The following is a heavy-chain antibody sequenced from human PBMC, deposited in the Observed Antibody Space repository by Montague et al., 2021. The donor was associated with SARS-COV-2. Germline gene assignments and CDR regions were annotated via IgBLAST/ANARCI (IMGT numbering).Heavy chain of an antibody. Sequence: TLSLTCTVSGGSISSGGYYWSWIRQHPGQGLEWIGYIYYSGSTYYNPSLKSRVTISVDTSKNQFSLKLSSVTAADTAVYYCARDDGSSGHDYWGQGTLVTVSS. CDR2: IYYSGST. J-gene: IGHJ4*02. D-gene: IGHD3-22*01. V-gene: IGHV4-31*03. CDR1: GGSISSGGYY. CDR3: ARDDGSSGHDY.